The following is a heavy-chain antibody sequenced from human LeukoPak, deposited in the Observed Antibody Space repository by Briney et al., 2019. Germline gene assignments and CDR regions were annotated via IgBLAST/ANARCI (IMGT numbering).Heavy chain of an antibody. D-gene: IGHD2-21*02. CDR1: GGTFSIYA. V-gene: IGHV1-69*13. Sequence: SVKVSCTASGGTFSIYAISWVRQAPGQGLEWMGGIIPIFGTANYAQKFQGRVTITADESTSTAYMELSSLRSEDTAVYYCASSRVVTAIGYYFDYWGQGTLVTVSS. J-gene: IGHJ4*02. CDR2: IIPIFGTA. CDR3: ASSRVVTAIGYYFDY.